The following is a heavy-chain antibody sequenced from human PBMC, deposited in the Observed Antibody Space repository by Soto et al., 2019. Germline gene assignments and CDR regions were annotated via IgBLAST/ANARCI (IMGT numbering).Heavy chain of an antibody. V-gene: IGHV1-69*01. CDR1: GDTFSSYA. CDR3: ARDGSGYRSRASPMDV. Sequence: QVQLVQSGAEVKKPGSSVKVSCKASGDTFSSYAISWVRQAPGQGLEWMGGIIPIGGTANYAQKFQGRVTITADESTSTAYMELSSLRSEDTAVYYCARDGSGYRSRASPMDVWGQGTTVTVSS. D-gene: IGHD3-22*01. CDR2: IIPIGGTA. J-gene: IGHJ6*02.